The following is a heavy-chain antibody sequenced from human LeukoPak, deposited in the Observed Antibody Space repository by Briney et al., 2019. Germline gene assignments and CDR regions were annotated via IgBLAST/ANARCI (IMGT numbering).Heavy chain of an antibody. CDR2: ISGSSSYI. D-gene: IGHD6-19*01. J-gene: IGHJ4*02. CDR3: ARDGGYSSGWYWVY. CDR1: GFTFSSYS. Sequence: GGSLRLSCAASGFTFSSYSMNWVRQAPGKGLEWVSSISGSSSYIYYADSVKGRFTISRDNAKNSLYLQMNSLRAEDTAVYYCARDGGYSSGWYWVYWGQGTLVTVSS. V-gene: IGHV3-21*01.